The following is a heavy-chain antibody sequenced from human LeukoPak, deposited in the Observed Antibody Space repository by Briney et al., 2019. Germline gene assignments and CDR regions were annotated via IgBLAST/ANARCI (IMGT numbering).Heavy chain of an antibody. J-gene: IGHJ5*02. V-gene: IGHV3-30-3*01. CDR1: GFTFSSYD. D-gene: IGHD2-2*01. CDR3: ARDRPQHCTSTSCYRDWFDP. Sequence: GGSLRLSCAASGFTFSSYDMHWVRQAPGKGLEWAAVISYDGSNKYYADSVKGRFTISRDNSKNTLYLQMNSLRPEDTAVYYCARDRPQHCTSTSCYRDWFDPWGQGTLVTVSS. CDR2: ISYDGSNK.